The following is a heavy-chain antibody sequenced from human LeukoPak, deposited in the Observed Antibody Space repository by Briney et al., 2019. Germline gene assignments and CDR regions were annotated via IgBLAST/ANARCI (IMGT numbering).Heavy chain of an antibody. CDR3: ARHQWHYYYYMGV. D-gene: IGHD6-19*01. CDR1: GGSISSSSYY. CDR2: IYYSGNT. J-gene: IGHJ6*03. Sequence: SETLSLTCTVSGGSISSSSYYWGWIRQPPGKGLEWIGSIYYSGNTCYNPSLKSRRVTISVDTSKNQFSLRLSSVTAADTAVYYCARHQWHYYYYMGVWGKGATVTVSS. V-gene: IGHV4-39*01.